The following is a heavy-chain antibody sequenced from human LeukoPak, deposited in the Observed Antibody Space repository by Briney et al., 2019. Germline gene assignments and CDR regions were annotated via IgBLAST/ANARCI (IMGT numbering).Heavy chain of an antibody. J-gene: IGHJ5*02. D-gene: IGHD3-22*01. CDR1: GFTFSSYS. CDR3: AREVKSGSGYYSNWFDP. CDR2: ISSSSSTI. Sequence: GGSLRLSCAASGFTFSSYSMNWVRQAPGKGLEWVSYISSSSSTIYYADSVKGRFTISRDNAKNSLYLQMNSLRAEDTAVYYCAREVKSGSGYYSNWFDPWGQGTLVTVSS. V-gene: IGHV3-48*04.